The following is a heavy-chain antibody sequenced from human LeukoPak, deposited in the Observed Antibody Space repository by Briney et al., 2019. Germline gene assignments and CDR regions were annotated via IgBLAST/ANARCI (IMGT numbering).Heavy chain of an antibody. CDR3: ASGRSLLVGATVFDY. Sequence: ASVKVSCKASGYTFTGYYTHWVRQAPGQGLEWMGGIIPIFGTANYAQKFQGRVTITADESTSTAYMELSSLRSEDTAVYYCASGRSLLVGATVFDYWGQGTLVTVSS. CDR1: GYTFTGYY. D-gene: IGHD1-26*01. CDR2: IIPIFGTA. J-gene: IGHJ4*02. V-gene: IGHV1-69*13.